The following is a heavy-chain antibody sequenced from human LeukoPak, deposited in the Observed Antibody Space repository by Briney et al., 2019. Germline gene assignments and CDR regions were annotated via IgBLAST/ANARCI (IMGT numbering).Heavy chain of an antibody. Sequence: SETLSLTCAVYGGSFSGYYWSWIRQPPGKGLEWIGEINHSGSTNYNPSLKSRVTISVGTSKNQFSLKLSSVTAADTAVYYCARALLDGFDIWGQGTMVTVSS. D-gene: IGHD1-26*01. J-gene: IGHJ3*02. CDR2: INHSGST. CDR1: GGSFSGYY. CDR3: ARALLDGFDI. V-gene: IGHV4-34*01.